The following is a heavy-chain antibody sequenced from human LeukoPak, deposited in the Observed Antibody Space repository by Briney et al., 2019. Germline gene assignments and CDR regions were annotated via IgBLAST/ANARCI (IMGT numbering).Heavy chain of an antibody. Sequence: VASVKVSCKASGYTFTSYGISWVRQAPGQGLEWMGWISAYNGNTNYAQKLQGRVTMTTDTSTSTAYMELRSLRSDDTAVYYCARDRIDIVVVVAATYFGFFDYWGQGTLVTVSS. CDR3: ARDRIDIVVVVAATYFGFFDY. CDR1: GYTFTSYG. V-gene: IGHV1-18*01. J-gene: IGHJ4*02. CDR2: ISAYNGNT. D-gene: IGHD2-15*01.